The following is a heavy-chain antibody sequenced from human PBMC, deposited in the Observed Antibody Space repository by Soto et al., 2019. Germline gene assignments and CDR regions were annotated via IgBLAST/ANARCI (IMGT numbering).Heavy chain of an antibody. D-gene: IGHD2-21*02. CDR2: IWYDGSNK. Sequence: QVQLVESGGGVVRPGMSLRLSCAASGFTFSNFGMHWVRQAPGKGLEWVAVIWYDGSNKLHADSVKRRFTISRDNSKNMLYLQLNRLGAEDTAVYDCGRVSRVVGDCQVYYYMVVWGQGTTVTVS. CDR3: GRVSRVVGDCQVYYYMVV. J-gene: IGHJ6*03. CDR1: GFTFSNFG. V-gene: IGHV3-33*01.